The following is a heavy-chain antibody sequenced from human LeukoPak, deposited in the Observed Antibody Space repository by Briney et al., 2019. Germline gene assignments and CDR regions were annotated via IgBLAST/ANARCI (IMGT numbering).Heavy chain of an antibody. CDR3: ARFGRMRGWFDP. CDR2: ISSSSSYI. V-gene: IGHV3-21*01. Sequence: KPGGSLRLSCAASGFTFSSYSMNWVRQAPGKGLEWVSSISSSSSYIHYADSVKGRFTISRDNAKNSLYLQMNSLRAEDTAVYYCARFGRMRGWFDPWGQGTLVTVSS. J-gene: IGHJ5*02. CDR1: GFTFSSYS. D-gene: IGHD2-8*01.